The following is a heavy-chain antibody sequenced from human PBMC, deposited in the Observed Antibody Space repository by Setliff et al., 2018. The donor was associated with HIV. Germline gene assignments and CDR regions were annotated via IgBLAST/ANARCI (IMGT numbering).Heavy chain of an antibody. Sequence: ASVKVSCKASGYTFTSYAMHWVRQAPGQRLEWMGWINAGTGNTKYSQNFQGRVTMTRDTSISTAYMELSSLRSEDTGVYYCARGGVYYYDSSGWSMDYWGQGTLVTVSS. J-gene: IGHJ4*02. CDR3: ARGGVYYYDSSGWSMDY. CDR2: INAGTGNT. CDR1: GYTFTSYA. D-gene: IGHD3-22*01. V-gene: IGHV1-3*01.